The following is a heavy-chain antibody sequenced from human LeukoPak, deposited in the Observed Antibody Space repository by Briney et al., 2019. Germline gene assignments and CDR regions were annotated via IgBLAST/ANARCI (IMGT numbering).Heavy chain of an antibody. J-gene: IGHJ4*02. CDR1: GFTFSSYE. V-gene: IGHV3-48*03. CDR2: ISSSSGI. Sequence: GGSLRLSCIASGFTFSSYEMSWGRQAPGKGLEWASYISSSSGIFYADSVKGRFTISRDNAKNSLYLQMNSLRAEDTAVYYCARGFSYWGQGTLVTVSS. CDR3: ARGFSY.